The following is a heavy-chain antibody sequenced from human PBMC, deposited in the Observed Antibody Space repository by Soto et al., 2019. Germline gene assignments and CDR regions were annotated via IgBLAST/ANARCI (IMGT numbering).Heavy chain of an antibody. Sequence: QVQLVESGGGVVQPGTSLRLSCEASGFAFNKFGMHWVRQAPGKGLEWVAFISYDGSYQYYVDSVQGRLTITRDNSMNTLNMQLNSLRREDTAVYYCAKGGEVGGVLGDHWGQGTLVTVSS. V-gene: IGHV3-30*18. CDR2: ISYDGSYQ. CDR3: AKGGEVGGVLGDH. CDR1: GFAFNKFG. D-gene: IGHD1-26*01. J-gene: IGHJ4*02.